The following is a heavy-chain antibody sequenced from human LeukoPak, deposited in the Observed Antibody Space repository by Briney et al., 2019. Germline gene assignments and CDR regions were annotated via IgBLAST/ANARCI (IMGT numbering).Heavy chain of an antibody. V-gene: IGHV3-21*01. CDR3: ARDSICSGGSCYSTSRYFDY. Sequence: GGSLRLSCAASGFTFSSYSMNWVRQAPGKGLEWVSSISSSSSYVYYADSVKGRFTISRDNAKNSLYLQMNSLRAEDTAVYYCARDSICSGGSCYSTSRYFDYWGQGTLVTVSS. J-gene: IGHJ4*02. D-gene: IGHD2-15*01. CDR2: ISSSSSYV. CDR1: GFTFSSYS.